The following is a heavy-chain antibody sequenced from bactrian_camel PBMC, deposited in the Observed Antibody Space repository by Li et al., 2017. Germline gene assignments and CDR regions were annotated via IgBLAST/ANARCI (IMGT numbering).Heavy chain of an antibody. D-gene: IGHD1*01. CDR3: AARSVGWCPLFEHWLGKRAYTPGGYFAN. CDR2: INDISTGT. Sequence: VQLVESGGGLVQPGGSLKLSCAASGFTFSGYAMSWVRQAPGKGLEWVSGINDISTGTYYPNSVKGRFTISQDSAKNILYLQMDSLKPEDTAVYYCAARSVGWCPLFEHWLGKRAYTPGGYFANWGQGTQVTVS. CDR1: GFTFSGYA. V-gene: IGHV3S31*01. J-gene: IGHJ6*01.